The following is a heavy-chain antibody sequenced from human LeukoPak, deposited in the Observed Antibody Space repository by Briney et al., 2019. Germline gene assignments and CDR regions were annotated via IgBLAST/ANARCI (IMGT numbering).Heavy chain of an antibody. D-gene: IGHD3-10*01. CDR1: GFTFSSYA. CDR3: AKVPYYYGSGSYHLDV. CDR2: ISGSGSST. J-gene: IGHJ6*03. V-gene: IGHV3-23*01. Sequence: GPLRLSCAASGFTFSSYAMSWVRQAPGKGLDWVSAISGSGSSTYYADSVKGRFATSRDNSKNTLSLQMNSLRAEDTAVYYCAKVPYYYGSGSYHLDVWGKGTTVTVSS.